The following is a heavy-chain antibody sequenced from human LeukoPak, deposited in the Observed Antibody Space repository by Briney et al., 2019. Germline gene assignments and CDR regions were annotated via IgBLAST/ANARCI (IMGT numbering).Heavy chain of an antibody. D-gene: IGHD3-3*01. J-gene: IGHJ4*02. V-gene: IGHV3-48*03. Sequence: GGSLRLSCAASGFTLSSYEMNWVRPAPGKGLEWVSYISSSGSTIYYADSVKGRFTISRDNAKNSLYLQMNSLRAEDTAVYYCARGGVLRFLEWSAPFDYWGQGTLVTVAS. CDR1: GFTLSSYE. CDR2: ISSSGSTI. CDR3: ARGGVLRFLEWSAPFDY.